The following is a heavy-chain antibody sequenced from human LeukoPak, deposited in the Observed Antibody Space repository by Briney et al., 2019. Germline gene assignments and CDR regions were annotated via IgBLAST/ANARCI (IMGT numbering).Heavy chain of an antibody. D-gene: IGHD6-6*01. CDR1: GFTFSSYS. J-gene: IGHJ4*02. CDR3: ARGEWSSSPFDY. V-gene: IGHV3-21*01. CDR2: ISSSSSYI. Sequence: GSLRLSCAASGFTFSSYSMNWVRQAPGKGLEWVSSISSSSSYIYYADSVKGRFTISRDNAKNSLYLQMNSPRAEDTALYYCARGEWSSSPFDYWGQGTLVTVSS.